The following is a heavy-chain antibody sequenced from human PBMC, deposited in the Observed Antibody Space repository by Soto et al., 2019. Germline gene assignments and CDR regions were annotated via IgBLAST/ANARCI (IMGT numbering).Heavy chain of an antibody. D-gene: IGHD2-2*01. J-gene: IGHJ5*02. Sequence: PSETLSLTCTISGGSISSSSFYWGWIRQPPGKGLEWIGSIYDSETTYYNPSLKSRVTISVDTSKNQFSLKLSSVTAADTAVYYCARLLGSISRDNLNWFDPWGQGTLVTSPQ. CDR2: IYDSETT. V-gene: IGHV4-39*01. CDR1: GGSISSSSFY. CDR3: ARLLGSISRDNLNWFDP.